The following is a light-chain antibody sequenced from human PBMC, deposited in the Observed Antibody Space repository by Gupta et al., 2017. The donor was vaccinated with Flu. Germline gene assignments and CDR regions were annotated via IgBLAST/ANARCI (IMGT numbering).Light chain of an antibody. CDR3: QKDNVAPWT. V-gene: IGKV1-27*01. J-gene: IGKJ1*01. CDR1: QGISTY. Sequence: DSQMTQSPSSLSASVGDRVTITCRASQGISTYLAWYQQRPGKVPKLLIYGASASQSGVPSRFSGSGSGTDFTFTISSLQPEDVAIYYCQKDNVAPWTFGQWTKVETK. CDR2: GAS.